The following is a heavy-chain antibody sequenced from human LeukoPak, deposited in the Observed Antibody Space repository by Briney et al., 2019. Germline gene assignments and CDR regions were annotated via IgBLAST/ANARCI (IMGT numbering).Heavy chain of an antibody. CDR3: AREEGLDTAMFFDY. V-gene: IGHV3-30*04. Sequence: GGSLRLSCAASGFTFSSYAMHWVRQAPGKGLEWVAVILYDGSNKYYADSVKGRFTISRDNSKNTLYLQMNSLRAEDTAVYYCAREEGLDTAMFFDYWGQGTLVTVSS. D-gene: IGHD5-18*01. CDR1: GFTFSSYA. J-gene: IGHJ4*02. CDR2: ILYDGSNK.